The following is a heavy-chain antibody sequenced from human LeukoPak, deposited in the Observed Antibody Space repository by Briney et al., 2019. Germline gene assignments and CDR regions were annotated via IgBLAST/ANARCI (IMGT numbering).Heavy chain of an antibody. CDR1: GGSISSYY. CDR2: IYYSGST. J-gene: IGHJ4*02. Sequence: SETLSLTCTVSGGSISSYYWSWIRRPPGKGLEWIGYIYYSGSTNYNPSLKSRVTISVDTSKNQFSLKLSSVTAADTAVYYCARTPGDNFDYWGQGTLVTVSS. D-gene: IGHD3-9*01. CDR3: ARTPGDNFDY. V-gene: IGHV4-59*01.